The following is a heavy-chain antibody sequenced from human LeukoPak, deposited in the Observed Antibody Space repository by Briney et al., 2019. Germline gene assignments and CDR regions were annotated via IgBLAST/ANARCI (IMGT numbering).Heavy chain of an antibody. CDR1: GFTFNRAW. CDR3: TTRVVTTNDN. D-gene: IGHD2-21*02. CDR2: IKKTAEGATT. Sequence: PGGSLRLSCSASGFTFNRAWMKLVRQAPGKGLEWVGRIKKTAEGATTDYPAPVKGRFTVSRDDSKNTVYLQMNDLKTEDTAIYYCTTRVVTTNDNWGQGTLVTVSS. J-gene: IGHJ4*02. V-gene: IGHV3-15*01.